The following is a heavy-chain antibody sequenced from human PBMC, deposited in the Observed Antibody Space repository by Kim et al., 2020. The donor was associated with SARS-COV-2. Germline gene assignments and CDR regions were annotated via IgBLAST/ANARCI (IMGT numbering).Heavy chain of an antibody. V-gene: IGHV6-1*01. Sequence: YAVSVRSRININQDTSKNQFSLQLHSVTPEDTAVYYCARTMEDERRWFDPWGQGTLVTVSS. D-gene: IGHD2-15*01. J-gene: IGHJ5*02. CDR3: ARTMEDERRWFDP.